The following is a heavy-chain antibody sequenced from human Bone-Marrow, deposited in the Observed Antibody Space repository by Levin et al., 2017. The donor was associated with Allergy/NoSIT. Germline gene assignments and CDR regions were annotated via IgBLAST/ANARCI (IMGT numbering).Heavy chain of an antibody. Sequence: PSETLSLTCTVSGGSISTYYWSWIRQSPGKGLQWVGYVSFSGTTSYNPSLNSRVTISLDTSKNQFSLQLNSVTAADTAVYYCARLRSVSMISGYFDLWGRGTLVTVSS. V-gene: IGHV4-59*01. CDR3: ARLRSVSMISGYFDL. J-gene: IGHJ2*01. CDR2: VSFSGTT. CDR1: GGSISTYY. D-gene: IGHD3/OR15-3a*01.